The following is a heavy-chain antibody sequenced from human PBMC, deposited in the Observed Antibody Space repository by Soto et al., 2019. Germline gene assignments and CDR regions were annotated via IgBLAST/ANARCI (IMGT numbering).Heavy chain of an antibody. CDR2: IYWNDDK. D-gene: IGHD3-10*01. CDR3: AHRLMNVVPGVCVYVFDI. CDR1: GFAIRTSGVG. Sequence: SGRTLVNPTKPLTLTCTFSGFAIRTSGVGVGWIRQPPGKALEWLAVIYWNDDKRYRPSLKSRLTITKDTSKNQVVLTMTNTDPEDTATYYCAHRLMNVVPGVCVYVFDIWGQVTSVTISS. V-gene: IGHV2-5*01. J-gene: IGHJ3*02.